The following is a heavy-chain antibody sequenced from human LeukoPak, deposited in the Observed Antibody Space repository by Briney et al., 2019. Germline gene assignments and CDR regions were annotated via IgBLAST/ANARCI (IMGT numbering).Heavy chain of an antibody. CDR3: ARGRGAVLRYFDWAHNWFDP. D-gene: IGHD3-9*01. J-gene: IGHJ5*02. Sequence: GAPVKVSCKASGGTFSSYAISWVRQAPGQGLEWMGGIIPIFGTANYAQKFQGRVTITTDESTSTAYMELSSLRSEDTAVYYCARGRGAVLRYFDWAHNWFDPWGQGTLVTVSS. CDR2: IIPIFGTA. V-gene: IGHV1-69*05. CDR1: GGTFSSYA.